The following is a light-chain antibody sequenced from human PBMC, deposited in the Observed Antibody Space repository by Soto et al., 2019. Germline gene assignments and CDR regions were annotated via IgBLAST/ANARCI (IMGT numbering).Light chain of an antibody. CDR1: SSDVGSYNR. J-gene: IGLJ1*01. CDR2: EVT. V-gene: IGLV2-18*02. CDR3: SSYTGSSTYV. Sequence: QSVLTQPPSVSGSPGQSVTISCTGTSSDVGSYNRVSWYQQPPGTAPKLMIYEVTNRPSGVPDRFSGSKSGNTASLTISGLQAEDEADYYCSSYTGSSTYVFGTGTSSPS.